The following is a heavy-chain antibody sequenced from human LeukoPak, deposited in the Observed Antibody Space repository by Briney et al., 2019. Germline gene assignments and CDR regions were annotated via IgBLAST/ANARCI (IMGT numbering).Heavy chain of an antibody. CDR1: GGSISSYY. J-gene: IGHJ4*02. CDR3: ARVCPTITFGGVDPDPFDY. V-gene: IGHV4-59*01. D-gene: IGHD3-16*01. CDR2: IYYSGST. Sequence: SETLSLTCTVSGGSISSYYWSWIRQPPGKGLEWIGYIYYSGSTNYNPSLKSRVTISVDTSKNQFSLKLSSVTAADTAVYYCARVCPTITFGGVDPDPFDYWGQGTLVTVSS.